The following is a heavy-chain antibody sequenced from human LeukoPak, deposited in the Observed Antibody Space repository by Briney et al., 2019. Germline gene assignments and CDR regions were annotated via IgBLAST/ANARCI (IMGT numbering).Heavy chain of an antibody. CDR2: INSDGSST. CDR1: GFTFSSYW. V-gene: IGHV3-74*01. J-gene: IGHJ4*02. CDR3: ARDGVYYYDSSGYYYGPY. D-gene: IGHD3-22*01. Sequence: PPGVSLRLSCAASGFTFSSYWMHWVRQAPGKGLVWVSRINSDGSSTSYADSVKGRFTISRDNAKNTLYLQMNSLRAEDTAVYYCARDGVYYYDSSGYYYGPYWGQGTLVTVSS.